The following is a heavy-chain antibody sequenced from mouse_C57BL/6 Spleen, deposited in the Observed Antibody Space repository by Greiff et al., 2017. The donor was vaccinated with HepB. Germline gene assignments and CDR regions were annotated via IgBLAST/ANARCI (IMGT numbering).Heavy chain of an antibody. CDR2: IDPNSGGT. J-gene: IGHJ3*01. D-gene: IGHD2-4*01. Sequence: QVQLKQPGAELVKPGASVKLSCKASGYTFTSYWMHWVKQRPGRGLEWIGRIDPNSGGTKYNEKFKSKATLTVDKPSSTAYMQLSSLTSEDSAVYYCARSPPLYDYDWFAYWGQGTLVTVSA. CDR1: GYTFTSYW. CDR3: ARSPPLYDYDWFAY. V-gene: IGHV1-72*01.